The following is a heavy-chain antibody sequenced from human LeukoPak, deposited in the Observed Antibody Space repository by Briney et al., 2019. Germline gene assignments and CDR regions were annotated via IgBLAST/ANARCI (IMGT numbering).Heavy chain of an antibody. D-gene: IGHD1-26*01. V-gene: IGHV4-39*07. CDR1: GGSISSSSYY. CDR3: ARAEGFIVGATLGEYYFDY. CDR2: IYYSGST. J-gene: IGHJ4*02. Sequence: PSETLSLTCTVSGGSISSSSYYWGWIRQPPGKGLEWIGSIYYSGSTYYNPSLKSRVTISVDTSKNQFSLKLSSVTAADTAVYYCARAEGFIVGATLGEYYFDYWGQGTLVTVSS.